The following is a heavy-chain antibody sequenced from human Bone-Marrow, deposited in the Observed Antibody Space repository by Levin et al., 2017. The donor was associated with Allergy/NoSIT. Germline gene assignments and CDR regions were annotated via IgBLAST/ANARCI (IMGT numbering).Heavy chain of an antibody. CDR1: GYTFTGNY. Sequence: ASVKVSCKASGYTFTGNYMHWVRQAPGQGLEWMGWINPNSGGTNSAQKFQGRVTMTRDTSISTAYMELNRLRSDDTAVYYCARDPGGLVLAVAGTFDNWGQGTLVTVSS. D-gene: IGHD6-19*01. V-gene: IGHV1-2*02. CDR2: INPNSGGT. CDR3: ARDPGGLVLAVAGTFDN. J-gene: IGHJ4*02.